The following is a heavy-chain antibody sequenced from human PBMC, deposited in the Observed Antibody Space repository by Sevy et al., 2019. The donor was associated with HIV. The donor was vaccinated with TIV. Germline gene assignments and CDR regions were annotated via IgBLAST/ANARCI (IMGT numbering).Heavy chain of an antibody. CDR1: GYTFISYG. CDR3: ARPYCSGGSCYRWYFDY. CDR2: ISAYNGNT. D-gene: IGHD2-15*01. V-gene: IGHV1-18*01. Sequence: ASVKGSCKASGYTFISYGITWVRQAPGQGLEWMGWISAYNGNTNYAQKLQGRVTMTTDKSTSTAYMELRSLRSDDTAVYYCARPYCSGGSCYRWYFDYWGQGTLVTVSS. J-gene: IGHJ4*02.